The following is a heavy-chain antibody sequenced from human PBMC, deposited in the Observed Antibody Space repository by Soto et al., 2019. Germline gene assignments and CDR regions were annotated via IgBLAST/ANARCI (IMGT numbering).Heavy chain of an antibody. CDR3: AREGVTIFGVATDY. CDR1: GFTFSVYY. CDR2: ISSSGSTI. Sequence: LRLSCAPSGFTFSVYYMSWGRQAPGKGLEWVSYISSSGSTIYYADSVKGRFTISRDNAKNSLYLQMNSLRAEDTAVYYCAREGVTIFGVATDYWGQGTLVTVSS. D-gene: IGHD3-3*01. V-gene: IGHV3-11*01. J-gene: IGHJ4*02.